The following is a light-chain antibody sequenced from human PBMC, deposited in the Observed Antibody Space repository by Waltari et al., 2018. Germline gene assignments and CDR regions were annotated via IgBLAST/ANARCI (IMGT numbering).Light chain of an antibody. V-gene: IGKV1-33*01. CDR1: QDIRTY. Sequence: DIQMTQSPSSLSASVGDRVTITCQASQDIRTYLNWYQQKPGRAPKLLIFDAFNLETGVPRMFSGSGSGTHFSFTINSLQPEDIATYYCQQYDNLPTTFGQGTRLDMK. J-gene: IGKJ5*01. CDR2: DAF. CDR3: QQYDNLPTT.